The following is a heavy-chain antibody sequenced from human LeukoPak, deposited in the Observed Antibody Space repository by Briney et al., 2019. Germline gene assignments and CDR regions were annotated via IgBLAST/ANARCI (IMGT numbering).Heavy chain of an antibody. D-gene: IGHD6-13*01. V-gene: IGHV3-74*01. J-gene: IGHJ4*02. CDR3: ARDPSSSWCGGIVYFDY. CDR2: INSDGSST. CDR1: GFTFSSYW. Sequence: PGGSLRLSCAASGFTFSSYWMHWVRQAPGKGLVWVSRINSDGSSTSYADSVKGRFTISRDNAKNTLYLQMNSLRAEDTAVYYCARDPSSSWCGGIVYFDYWGQGTLVTVSS.